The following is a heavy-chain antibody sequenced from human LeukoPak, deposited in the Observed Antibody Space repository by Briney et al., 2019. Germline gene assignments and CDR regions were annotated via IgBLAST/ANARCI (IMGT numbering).Heavy chain of an antibody. J-gene: IGHJ4*02. V-gene: IGHV4-34*01. CDR2: INHSGST. Sequence: PSETLSLTCAVYGGSFSGYYWSWIRQPPGKGLEWIGEINHSGSTNYNPSLKSRVTISVDTSKNQFSLKLSSVTAADTAVYYCARRRRDGYNRRFDYWGQGTLVTVSS. D-gene: IGHD5-24*01. CDR1: GGSFSGYY. CDR3: ARRRRDGYNRRFDY.